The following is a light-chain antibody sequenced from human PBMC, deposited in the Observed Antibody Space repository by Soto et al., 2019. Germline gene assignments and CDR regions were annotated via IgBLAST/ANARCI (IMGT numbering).Light chain of an antibody. CDR3: QQRSIWPPA. Sequence: EIVMTQSPATLSLSSGERATLSCRASQSVGTYLAWYQQKPGQAPRLLIYDSSKRATDIPARFSGSGSGTDFTLTISSLEPEDFAVYYCQQRSIWPPAFGGGTKVEIK. CDR1: QSVGTY. J-gene: IGKJ4*01. V-gene: IGKV3-11*01. CDR2: DSS.